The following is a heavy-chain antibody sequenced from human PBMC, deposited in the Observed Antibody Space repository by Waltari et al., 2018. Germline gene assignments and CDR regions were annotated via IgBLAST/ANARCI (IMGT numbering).Heavy chain of an antibody. V-gene: IGHV1-2*02. Sequence: QVQLVQSGAEVKKPGASVKVSCKASGYTFTGYYMHWVRQAPGQGLEWRGWINPNSGGTNYAQKFQGRVTRTRDTSISTAYMELSRLRSDDTAVYYCAIVVGSSWYSWFDPWGQGTLVTVSS. CDR1: GYTFTGYY. CDR3: AIVVGSSWYSWFDP. D-gene: IGHD6-13*01. J-gene: IGHJ5*02. CDR2: INPNSGGT.